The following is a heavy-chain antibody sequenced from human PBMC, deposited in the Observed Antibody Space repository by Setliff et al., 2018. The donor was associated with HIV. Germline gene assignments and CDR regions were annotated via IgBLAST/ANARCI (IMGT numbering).Heavy chain of an antibody. V-gene: IGHV3-49*03. CDR1: GFTFGDYP. CDR2: IRTKAYRGTT. CDR3: SRDRRGSNSWSGYNGGFDY. J-gene: IGHJ4*02. D-gene: IGHD3-3*01. Sequence: GGSLRLSCATSGFTFGDYPMSWFRQAPGKGLEWVSFIRTKAYRGTTEYAASVEGRFTISRDDSTSIAYLQMNSLRTEDTAVYFCSRDRRGSNSWSGYNGGFDYWGQGTLVTVSS.